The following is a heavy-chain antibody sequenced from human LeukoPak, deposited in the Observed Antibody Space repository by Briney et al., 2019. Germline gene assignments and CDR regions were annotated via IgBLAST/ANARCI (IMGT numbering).Heavy chain of an antibody. D-gene: IGHD6-19*01. V-gene: IGHV3-30*01. J-gene: IGHJ4*02. Sequence: GGSLRLSCAASGFTFSSYAMHWFRQAPGKGLEWVAVISYDGSNKYYADSVKGRFTISRDNSKNTLFLQMNSLRAEDTAVYYCAREQIAVAAHWGQGTLVTVSS. CDR1: GFTFSSYA. CDR3: AREQIAVAAH. CDR2: ISYDGSNK.